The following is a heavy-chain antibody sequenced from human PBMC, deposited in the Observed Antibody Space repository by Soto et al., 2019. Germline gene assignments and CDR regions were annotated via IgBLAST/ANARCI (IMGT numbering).Heavy chain of an antibody. D-gene: IGHD3-10*01. V-gene: IGHV1-3*01. J-gene: IGHJ3*01. CDR2: INAGNGNT. CDR1: GYTFTSYA. CDR3: ATGGEGSYYSYAFAL. Sequence: ASVKVSCKASGYTFTSYAIHCVRQAPGQRLEWMGLINAGNGNTKYSQKFQGRVTITRDTSASTAYMELSSLRSEDTAVYYCATGGEGSYYSYAFALWVQGTMVTVSS.